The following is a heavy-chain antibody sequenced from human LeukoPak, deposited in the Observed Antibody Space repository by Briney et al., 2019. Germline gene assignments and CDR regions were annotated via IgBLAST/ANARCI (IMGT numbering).Heavy chain of an antibody. Sequence: ASVKVSCKASGYTFTGYYMHWVRQAPGQGLEWMGWINPNSGGTNYAQKFQGRVTMTRDTSISTAYMELSRLRSDDTAVYYCARELVAAGDPFDYWGQGTLVTVSS. V-gene: IGHV1-2*02. J-gene: IGHJ4*02. D-gene: IGHD6-13*01. CDR2: INPNSGGT. CDR3: ARELVAAGDPFDY. CDR1: GYTFTGYY.